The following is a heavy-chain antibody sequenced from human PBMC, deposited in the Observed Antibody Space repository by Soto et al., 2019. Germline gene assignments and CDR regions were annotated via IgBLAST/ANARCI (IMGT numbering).Heavy chain of an antibody. V-gene: IGHV3-30*18. CDR1: GFTFSSYG. D-gene: IGHD3-16*01. CDR3: AKDLGGEVPSFDY. Sequence: QVQLVESGGGVVQPGRSLRLSCAASGFTFSSYGMHWVRQAPGKGLEWVAVISYDGSNKYYADSVKGRFTISRDNSKNALYLQMNSLRAEDTAVYYCAKDLGGEVPSFDYWGQGTLVTVSS. J-gene: IGHJ4*02. CDR2: ISYDGSNK.